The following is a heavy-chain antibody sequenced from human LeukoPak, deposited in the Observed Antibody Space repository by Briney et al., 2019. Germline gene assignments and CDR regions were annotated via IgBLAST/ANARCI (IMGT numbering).Heavy chain of an antibody. V-gene: IGHV3-66*01. D-gene: IGHD5/OR15-5a*01. CDR2: IYSGGST. J-gene: IGHJ6*02. Sequence: GGSLRLSCAASGFTVGSNYMSWVRQAPGKGLEWVSVIYSGGSTYYADSVKGRFTISRDNSKNTLYLQMNSLRAEDTAVYYCARDLRTLYYYYGMDVWGQGTTVTVSS. CDR3: ARDLRTLYYYYGMDV. CDR1: GFTVGSNY.